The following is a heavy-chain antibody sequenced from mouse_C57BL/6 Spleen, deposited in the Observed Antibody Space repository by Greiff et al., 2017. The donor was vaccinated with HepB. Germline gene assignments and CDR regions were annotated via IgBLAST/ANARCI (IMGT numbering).Heavy chain of an antibody. CDR3: AREGMVTTVDY. Sequence: QVQLQQPGAELVKPGASVKLSCKASGYTFTSYWMHWVKQRPGQGLEWIGMIHPNSGSTNYNEKFKSKATLTVDKSSSTAYMQLSSLTSEDSAVYYCAREGMVTTVDYWGQGTTLTVSS. V-gene: IGHV1-64*01. CDR1: GYTFTSYW. D-gene: IGHD2-2*01. CDR2: IHPNSGST. J-gene: IGHJ2*01.